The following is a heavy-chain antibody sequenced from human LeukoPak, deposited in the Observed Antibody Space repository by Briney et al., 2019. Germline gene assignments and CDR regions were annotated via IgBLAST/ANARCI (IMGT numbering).Heavy chain of an antibody. Sequence: ASVKVSCKASGYTFTGYYMHWVRQAPGQGLEWMGWINPNSGGTNYAQKFQGRVTMTRDTSISTAYMELSRLRSDDTAVCYCARTVDYAEYYYYYGMDVWAKGPRSPSP. CDR3: ARTVDYAEYYYYYGMDV. CDR1: GYTFTGYY. D-gene: IGHD4-17*01. V-gene: IGHV1-2*02. CDR2: INPNSGGT. J-gene: IGHJ6*02.